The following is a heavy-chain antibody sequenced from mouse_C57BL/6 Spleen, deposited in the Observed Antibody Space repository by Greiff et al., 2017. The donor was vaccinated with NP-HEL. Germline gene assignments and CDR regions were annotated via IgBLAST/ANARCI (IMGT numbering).Heavy chain of an antibody. CDR2: ISSGSSTI. CDR3: ARPSSYYAMDY. J-gene: IGHJ4*01. Sequence: EVQRVESGGGLVKPGGSLKLSCAASGFTFSDYGMHWVRQAPEKGLEWVAYISSGSSTIYYAATVKGRFPISRDNAKNTLFLQMTSLRSEDTAMYYCARPSSYYAMDYWGQGTSVTVSS. V-gene: IGHV5-17*01. CDR1: GFTFSDYG. D-gene: IGHD1-1*01.